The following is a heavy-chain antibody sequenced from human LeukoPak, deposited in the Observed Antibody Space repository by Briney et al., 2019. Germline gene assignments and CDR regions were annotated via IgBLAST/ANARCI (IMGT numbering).Heavy chain of an antibody. Sequence: PSETLSLTCTVSGGSISSYYWSWIRQPPGKGLEWIGNIYYSGGTNYNPSLKSRVTISVDTSKNQFSLKLYSVTAADTAVYYCARQPWGAMDVWGQGTTVTVSS. CDR1: GGSISSYY. D-gene: IGHD3-16*01. J-gene: IGHJ6*02. CDR3: ARQPWGAMDV. CDR2: IYYSGGT. V-gene: IGHV4-59*08.